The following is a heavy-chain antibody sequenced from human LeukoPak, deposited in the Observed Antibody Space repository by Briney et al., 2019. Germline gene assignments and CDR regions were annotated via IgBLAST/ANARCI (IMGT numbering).Heavy chain of an antibody. CDR2: ISYDGSNK. CDR1: GFTFSSYA. D-gene: IGHD3-22*01. V-gene: IGHV3-30-3*01. CDR3: ARERAYYYDSSSTYYYYGMDV. J-gene: IGHJ6*02. Sequence: PGGSLRLSCAASGFTFSSYAMHWVRQAPGKGLEWVAVISYDGSNKYYADSVKGRFTISRDNAKNSLYLQMNSLRAEDTAVYYCARERAYYYDSSSTYYYYGMDVWGQGATVTVSS.